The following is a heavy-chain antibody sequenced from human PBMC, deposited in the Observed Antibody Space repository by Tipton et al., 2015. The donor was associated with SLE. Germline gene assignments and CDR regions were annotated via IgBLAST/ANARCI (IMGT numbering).Heavy chain of an antibody. CDR2: IYSSGDR. Sequence: TLSLTCTVSGVSIRSHYWSWIRQSPGKGLEWIGRIYSSGDRDYNPSLRSRVTMSIDASQNRVSLRLKSVSAADTAVYYCARGSDGEYVRYFDVWGPGTLVTVSS. J-gene: IGHJ2*01. CDR1: GVSIRSHY. V-gene: IGHV4-4*07. D-gene: IGHD4-17*01. CDR3: ARGSDGEYVRYFDV.